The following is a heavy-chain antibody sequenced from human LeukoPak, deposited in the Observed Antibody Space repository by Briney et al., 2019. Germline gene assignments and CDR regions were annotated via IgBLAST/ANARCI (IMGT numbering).Heavy chain of an antibody. J-gene: IGHJ4*02. CDR2: INHSGST. CDR1: GGSFSGYY. CDR3: ARRSTGFDY. Sequence: KASETLSLTCAVYGGSFSGYYWSWIRQPPGKGLEWIGEINHSGSTNYNPSLKSRVTISVDTSKNQFSLKLSSVTAADTAVYYCARRSTGFDYWGQGTLVTVSS. V-gene: IGHV4-34*01. D-gene: IGHD2-8*02.